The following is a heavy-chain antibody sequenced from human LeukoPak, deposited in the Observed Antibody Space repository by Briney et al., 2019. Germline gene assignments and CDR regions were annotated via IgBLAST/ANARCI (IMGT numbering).Heavy chain of an antibody. V-gene: IGHV3-23*01. Sequence: GGSLRLSCAASGFTFYSYAMSWVRQAPGKGLGRVSAISRTSGNTYYADSVKGRFTISRDNSKNTVYLQMNSLRAEDTAVYYCAKDGYGSGSYYGYYFDYWGQGTLVTVSS. CDR1: GFTFYSYA. D-gene: IGHD3-10*01. CDR3: AKDGYGSGSYYGYYFDY. CDR2: ISRTSGNT. J-gene: IGHJ4*02.